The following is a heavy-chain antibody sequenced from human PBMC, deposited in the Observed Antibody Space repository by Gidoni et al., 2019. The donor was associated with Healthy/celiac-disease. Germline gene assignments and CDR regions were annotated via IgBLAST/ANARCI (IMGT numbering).Heavy chain of an antibody. Sequence: QVQLVESGGGVVQPGRSLRLSCAASGFTFSSYGMHWVRQAPGKGVEWVAVIWYDGSNKYYADSVKGRFTISRDNSKNTLYLQMNSLRAEDTAVYYCARDRGYYGSGSYYNPPYGMDVWGQGTTVTVSS. CDR1: GFTFSSYG. D-gene: IGHD3-10*01. J-gene: IGHJ6*02. CDR2: IWYDGSNK. V-gene: IGHV3-33*01. CDR3: ARDRGYYGSGSYYNPPYGMDV.